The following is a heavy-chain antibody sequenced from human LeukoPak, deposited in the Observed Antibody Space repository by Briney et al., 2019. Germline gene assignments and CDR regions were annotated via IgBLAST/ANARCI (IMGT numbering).Heavy chain of an antibody. CDR2: ISYSGST. J-gene: IGHJ6*03. CDR3: ARTYRYGSFPVYHFYMDV. Sequence: SGTLSLTCTVSAGSISGFFWSWIRQPPGKGLEWIGYISYSGSTNYNPSLKSRVTISADTSKNQVSLKLSSVTAADTAVYYCARTYRYGSFPVYHFYMDVWSKGTTVTVSS. D-gene: IGHD5-18*01. CDR1: AGSISGFF. V-gene: IGHV4-59*01.